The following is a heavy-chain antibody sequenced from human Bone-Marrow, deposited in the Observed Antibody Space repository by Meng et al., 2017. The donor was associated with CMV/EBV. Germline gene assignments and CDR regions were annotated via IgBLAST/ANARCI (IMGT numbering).Heavy chain of an antibody. V-gene: IGHV4-34*01. Sequence: GSLRLSCAVYGGSFSGYYWSWIRQPPGKGLEWIGEINHSGSTNYNPSLKSRVTISVDTSKNQFSLKLSSVTAADTAVYYCARLKGYGSGGGYYYYYGMDVWGQGTTVTVSS. CDR3: ARLKGYGSGGGYYYYYGMDV. CDR1: GGSFSGYY. CDR2: INHSGST. D-gene: IGHD3-10*01. J-gene: IGHJ6*02.